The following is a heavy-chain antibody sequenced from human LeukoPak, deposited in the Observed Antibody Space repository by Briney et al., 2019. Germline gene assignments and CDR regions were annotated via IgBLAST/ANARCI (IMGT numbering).Heavy chain of an antibody. CDR1: GFTFSSYA. Sequence: PGGSLRLSCAASGFTFSSYAMHWVRQAPGKGLEWVAVISYDGSNKYYADSVKGRFTISRDNSKNTLYLQMNSLRAEDTAVYYCARDHRYSNPYYYYYYMDVWGKGTTVTVSS. CDR2: ISYDGSNK. CDR3: ARDHRYSNPYYYYYYMDV. J-gene: IGHJ6*03. V-gene: IGHV3-30-3*01. D-gene: IGHD4-11*01.